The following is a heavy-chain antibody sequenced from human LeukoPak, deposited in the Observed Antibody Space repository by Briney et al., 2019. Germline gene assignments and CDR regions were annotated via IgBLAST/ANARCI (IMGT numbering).Heavy chain of an antibody. Sequence: SETLSLTCVVSGGSISSFYWSWIRQPPGKGLEWIGYVFYTGDTNSNPSLKGRVTMSLDTSKNQLSLRLTSVTAADTAVYYCARHPFATPFDHWGRGTLVTVSS. D-gene: IGHD2-15*01. J-gene: IGHJ4*02. CDR3: ARHPFATPFDH. V-gene: IGHV4-59*08. CDR2: VFYTGDT. CDR1: GGSISSFY.